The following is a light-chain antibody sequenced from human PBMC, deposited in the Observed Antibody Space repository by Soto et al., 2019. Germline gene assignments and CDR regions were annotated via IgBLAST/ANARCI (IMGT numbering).Light chain of an antibody. CDR2: EVN. Sequence: QSALAQPASVSGSPGQSVTISCTGPRSDIGDSNFISWYQQSPGKAPRLLIYEVNNRPSGVSRRFSGSKAGNTASLTISGLLEDDEADYFCASFRSGTIRVFGSGTKV. CDR1: RSDIGDSNF. V-gene: IGLV2-14*01. CDR3: ASFRSGTIRV. J-gene: IGLJ1*01.